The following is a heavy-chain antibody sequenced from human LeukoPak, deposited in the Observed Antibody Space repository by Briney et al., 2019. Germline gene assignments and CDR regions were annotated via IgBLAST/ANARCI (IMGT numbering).Heavy chain of an antibody. CDR2: ISGSGGST. CDR1: GFSFSSYA. CDR3: AKAYSASEQCLVRRFDY. Sequence: GGSLRLSSAASGFSFSSYAMSWGRQAPGKGLEWVSAISGSGGSTYYADSVKGRFTISRDNSKNTLYLQMNSLRAEDTAVYYCAKAYSASEQCLVRRFDYGGQGTLVTVSS. V-gene: IGHV3-23*01. J-gene: IGHJ4*02. D-gene: IGHD6-19*01.